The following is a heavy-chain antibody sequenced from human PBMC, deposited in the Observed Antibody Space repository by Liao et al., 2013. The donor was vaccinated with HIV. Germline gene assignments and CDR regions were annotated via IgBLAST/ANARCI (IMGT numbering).Heavy chain of an antibody. CDR2: IIHSGIT. CDR3: AKRSGRLGDGFDA. D-gene: IGHD6-19*01. V-gene: IGHV4-34*12. J-gene: IGHJ3*01. Sequence: QVQLQQWGAGLLKPSETLSLTCAGYGGSFSAYYWTWIRQPPGKGLEWIGEIIHSGITNYNPSLKSRVTISVDTSKNQFSLNLTSVTAADTAVYYCAKRSGRLGDGFDAWGQGALVTVSS. CDR1: GGSFSAYY.